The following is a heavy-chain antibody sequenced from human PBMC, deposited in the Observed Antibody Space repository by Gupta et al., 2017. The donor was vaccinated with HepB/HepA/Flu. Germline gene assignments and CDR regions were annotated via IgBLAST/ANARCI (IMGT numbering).Heavy chain of an antibody. CDR3: ARRRILVNGPYNCFDP. D-gene: IGHD3-22*01. Sequence: QITLKESGPTLVKPTQTLTLTCTFSGFSLTTSGVGVGWIRQPPGKALEWLALIYWNDEKQYSPSLRSRLTITKDTSKNQVVLTMTDMDPVDTATYYCARRRILVNGPYNCFDPWGQGTLVTVSS. CDR2: IYWNDEK. J-gene: IGHJ5*02. V-gene: IGHV2-5*01. CDR1: GFSLTTSGVG.